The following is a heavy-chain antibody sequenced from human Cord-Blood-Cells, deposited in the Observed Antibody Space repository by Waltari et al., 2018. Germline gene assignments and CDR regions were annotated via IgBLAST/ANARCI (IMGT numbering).Heavy chain of an antibody. V-gene: IGHV4-39*01. D-gene: IGHD6-6*01. J-gene: IGHJ4*02. CDR1: GGSIRSSSYY. CDR2: IYYSGST. Sequence: QLQLQESGPGLVKPSETLSLTCTVSGGSIRSSSYYWGWIRQPPGKGLEWIGSIYYSGSTYYNPSLKSRVTISVDTSKNQFSLKLSSVTAADTAVYYCARHGYSSSSYYFDYWGQGTLVTVSS. CDR3: ARHGYSSSSYYFDY.